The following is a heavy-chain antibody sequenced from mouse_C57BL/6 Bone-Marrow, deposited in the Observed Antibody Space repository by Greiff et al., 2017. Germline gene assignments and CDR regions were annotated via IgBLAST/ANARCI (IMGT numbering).Heavy chain of an antibody. CDR3: AREVSGNWDEGYAMDY. J-gene: IGHJ4*01. V-gene: IGHV14-3*01. CDR1: GFNIKNTY. D-gene: IGHD4-1*01. CDR2: IDPANGRT. Sequence: VQLQQSVAELVRPGASVKLSCTASGFNIKNTYMHWVKQRPEQGLGWIGRIDPANGRTKYAPKFQGKATITADTSSNTAYLQLSSLTSEDTAVYYCAREVSGNWDEGYAMDYWGQGTSVTVSS.